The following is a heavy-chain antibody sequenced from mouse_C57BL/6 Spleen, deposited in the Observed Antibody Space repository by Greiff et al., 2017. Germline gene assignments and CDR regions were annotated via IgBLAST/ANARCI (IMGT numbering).Heavy chain of an antibody. CDR2: ISSGSSTI. CDR1: GFTFSDYG. D-gene: IGHD2-1*01. Sequence: EVKLMESGGGLVKPGGSLKLSCAASGFTFSDYGMHWVRLAPEKGLEWVAYISSGSSTIYYADTVKGRFTISRDNAKNTLFLQMTSLRSEDTAMYYCARRDGNYDARDYWGQGTSVTVSS. J-gene: IGHJ4*01. CDR3: ARRDGNYDARDY. V-gene: IGHV5-17*01.